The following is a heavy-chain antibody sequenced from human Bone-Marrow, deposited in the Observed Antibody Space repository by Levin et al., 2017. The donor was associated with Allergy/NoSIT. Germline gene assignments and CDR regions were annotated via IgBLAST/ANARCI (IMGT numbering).Heavy chain of an antibody. J-gene: IGHJ1*01. V-gene: IGHV1-69*13. CDR3: WRALADVAEIPAGFLVLEL. Sequence: ASVKVSCKPSGGTLNNYAFSWVRQAPGQGFEWMGGILPMFGVADYAQQFRGRVTVTADEATGTAYLELSSLRSNDTAVYYCWRALADVAEIPAGFLVLELWGPGTLVTVSS. D-gene: IGHD2-2*01. CDR2: ILPMFGVA. CDR1: GGTLNNYA.